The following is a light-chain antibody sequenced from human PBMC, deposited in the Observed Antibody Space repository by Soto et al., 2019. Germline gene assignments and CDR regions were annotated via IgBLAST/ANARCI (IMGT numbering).Light chain of an antibody. Sequence: DIQMTQSPPSLSASVGDRITFTCRASQGVSNYLAWYQQKPGRRPKLLIYAASTLQSGVPSWFSGSGSGRDFTLTISSLQPEDVATYYCQKYNSVPFTFGPGTEVEIK. V-gene: IGKV1-27*01. CDR2: AAS. CDR1: QGVSNY. CDR3: QKYNSVPFT. J-gene: IGKJ3*01.